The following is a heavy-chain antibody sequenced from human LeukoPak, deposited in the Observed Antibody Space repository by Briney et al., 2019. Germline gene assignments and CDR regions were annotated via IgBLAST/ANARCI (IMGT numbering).Heavy chain of an antibody. D-gene: IGHD4-17*01. Sequence: GESLKISCKASGYSLNNFWIGWVRQMPGKGLEWMGMIYLRDSDTRYSPSFRGHVTFSADKSIGTAFLQWSSLKASDTGMYYCARSSTGDYVSWGQGTLVSVSS. CDR2: IYLRDSDT. J-gene: IGHJ5*02. CDR3: ARSSTGDYVS. CDR1: GYSLNNFW. V-gene: IGHV5-51*01.